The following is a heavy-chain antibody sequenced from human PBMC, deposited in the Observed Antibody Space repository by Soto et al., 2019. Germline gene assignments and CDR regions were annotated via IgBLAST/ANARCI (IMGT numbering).Heavy chain of an antibody. CDR2: INSAGSTT. CDR1: GFTFSSYW. CDR3: ARREQIAYYYGMDV. D-gene: IGHD2-21*01. V-gene: IGHV3-74*01. Sequence: EVQLVESGGGLVQPGGSRRLSCAASGFTFSSYWMNWVRQAPGKGLVWVSRINSAGSTTGYVDSVKGRFTISRDNAKNTMYLQMNSLRAEDTAVYYCARREQIAYYYGMDVWGPGTTVTVSS. J-gene: IGHJ6*02.